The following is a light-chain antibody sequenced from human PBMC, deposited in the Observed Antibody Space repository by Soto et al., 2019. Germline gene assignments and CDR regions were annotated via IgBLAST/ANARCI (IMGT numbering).Light chain of an antibody. CDR3: SSYTTSSTQV. J-gene: IGLJ3*02. Sequence: QSALTQPASVSGSPGQSITISCTGTSSDVGYYNYVSWYQHHPGKVPKLMIYEVSNRPSGVSNRFSGPKSGNTASLTISGLQAEDEADYYCSSYTTSSTQVFGGGTKLTVL. V-gene: IGLV2-14*01. CDR2: EVS. CDR1: SSDVGYYNY.